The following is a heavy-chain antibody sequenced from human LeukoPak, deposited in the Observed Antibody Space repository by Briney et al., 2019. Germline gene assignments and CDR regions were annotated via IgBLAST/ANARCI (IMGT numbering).Heavy chain of an antibody. CDR3: ARDLLDSSGSNWFDP. Sequence: SVKVSCKASGYTFTSYGISWVRQAPGQGLEWMGGIIPIFGTANYAQKFQGRVTITADESTSTAYMELSSLRSEDTAVYYCARDLLDSSGSNWFDPWGQGTLVTVSS. D-gene: IGHD3-22*01. CDR2: IIPIFGTA. CDR1: GYTFTSYG. J-gene: IGHJ5*02. V-gene: IGHV1-69*13.